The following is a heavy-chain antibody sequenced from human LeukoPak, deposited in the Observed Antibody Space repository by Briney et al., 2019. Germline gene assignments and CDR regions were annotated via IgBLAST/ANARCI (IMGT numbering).Heavy chain of an antibody. D-gene: IGHD3-10*01. Sequence: SETLSLTCTVSGGSISDYYWNWIRQPPGKGLEWIAYMHYSGTTKYNPSLQSRVTTAVDMSKKEVSLRLDSVTAADTAVYYCAGDMRGSAKVWFDSWGQGALVIVSS. CDR3: AGDMRGSAKVWFDS. V-gene: IGHV4-59*12. CDR1: GGSISDYY. CDR2: MHYSGTT. J-gene: IGHJ5*01.